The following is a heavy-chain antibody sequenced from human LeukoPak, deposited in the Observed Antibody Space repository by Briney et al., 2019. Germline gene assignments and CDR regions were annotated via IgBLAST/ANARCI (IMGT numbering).Heavy chain of an antibody. CDR3: TTYYYDSSGYYYPYYFDY. CDR1: GFTFSTYA. Sequence: PGGSLRLSCAASGFTFSTYAMSWVRQAPGKGLEWVSSISNSGGSTYYADSVKGRFTTSRDNSKNTLVLQMNSLRAEDTAVYYCTTYYYDSSGYYYPYYFDYWGQGTLVTVSS. V-gene: IGHV3-23*01. D-gene: IGHD3-22*01. CDR2: ISNSGGST. J-gene: IGHJ4*02.